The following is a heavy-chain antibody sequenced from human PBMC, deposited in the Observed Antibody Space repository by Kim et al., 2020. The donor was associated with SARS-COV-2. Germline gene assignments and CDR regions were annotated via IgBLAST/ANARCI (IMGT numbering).Heavy chain of an antibody. J-gene: IGHJ5*02. V-gene: IGHV4-59*13. D-gene: IGHD3-10*01. CDR3: ARTHMVRGVIITFWFDP. Sequence: SETLSLTCTVSGGSISSYYWSWIRQPPGKGLEWIGYIYYSGSTNYNPSLKSRVTISVDTSKNQFSLKLSSVTAADTAVYYCARTHMVRGVIITFWFDPWG. CDR2: IYYSGST. CDR1: GGSISSYY.